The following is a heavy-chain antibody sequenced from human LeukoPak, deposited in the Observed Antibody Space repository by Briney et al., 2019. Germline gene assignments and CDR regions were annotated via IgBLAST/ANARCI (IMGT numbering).Heavy chain of an antibody. V-gene: IGHV3-30*02. J-gene: IGHJ6*03. CDR3: AKTPAVAGPYYYYYMDV. D-gene: IGHD6-19*01. CDR2: IRYDGSNK. CDR1: GFTFSSYA. Sequence: GRSLRLSCAASGFTFSSYAMSWVRQAPGKGLEWVAFIRYDGSNKYCADSVKGRFTISRDNSKNTLYLQMNSLRAEDTAVYYCAKTPAVAGPYYYYYMDVWGKGTTVTISS.